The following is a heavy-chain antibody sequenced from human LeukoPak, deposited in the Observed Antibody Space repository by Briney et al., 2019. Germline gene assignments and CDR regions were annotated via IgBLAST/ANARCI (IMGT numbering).Heavy chain of an antibody. V-gene: IGHV3-30-3*01. CDR2: ISYDGSNK. CDR1: GFTFSSYA. Sequence: GGSLRLSCAASGFTFSSYAMHWVRQAPGKGLEWVAVISYDGSNKYYADSVKGRFTISRDNSKNTLYLQMNSLRAEDTAVYYCATLVYCSGGSCYLGYDAFDIWGQGTMVTVSS. J-gene: IGHJ3*02. CDR3: ATLVYCSGGSCYLGYDAFDI. D-gene: IGHD2-15*01.